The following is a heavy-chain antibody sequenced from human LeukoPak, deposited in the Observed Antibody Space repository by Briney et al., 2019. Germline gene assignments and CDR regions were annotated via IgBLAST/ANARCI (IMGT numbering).Heavy chain of an antibody. Sequence: ASVKVSCKVSGYTLTELSMHWVRQAPGKGLEWMGGFDPEDGETIYAQKFQGRVTITADESTSTAYMELSSLRSEDTAVYYCARGARVRDPTIYNWNDVIYFDYWGQGTLVTVSS. V-gene: IGHV1-24*01. CDR3: ARGARVRDPTIYNWNDVIYFDY. D-gene: IGHD1-20*01. J-gene: IGHJ4*02. CDR2: FDPEDGET. CDR1: GYTLTELS.